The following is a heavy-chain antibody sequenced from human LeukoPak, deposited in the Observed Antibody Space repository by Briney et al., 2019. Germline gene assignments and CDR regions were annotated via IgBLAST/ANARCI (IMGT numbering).Heavy chain of an antibody. Sequence: GGSLRLSCAASGFTFSDYYMSWIRQAPGKGLEWVSYISSSGSTIYYADSVKGRFTISRDNAKNSLYLQMNSLRAEDTAVYYCARGNSSGWPKKYYFDYWGQGTLVTVSS. V-gene: IGHV3-11*01. J-gene: IGHJ4*02. CDR1: GFTFSDYY. CDR2: ISSSGSTI. D-gene: IGHD6-19*01. CDR3: ARGNSSGWPKKYYFDY.